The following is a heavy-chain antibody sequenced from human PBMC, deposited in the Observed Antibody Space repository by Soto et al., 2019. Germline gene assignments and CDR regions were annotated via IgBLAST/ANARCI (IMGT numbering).Heavy chain of an antibody. CDR1: GFTVSSYY. Sequence: GGSLRLSCAGSGFTVSSYYMTWVRQAPGKGLEWVSVIYSGGDTYYADSVKGRFTISRDNSKNTLYLQMNSLRAEDTAVYYCANQGGRMTTVSSGYWGQGTLVTVSS. V-gene: IGHV3-53*01. CDR3: ANQGGRMTTVSSGY. J-gene: IGHJ4*02. D-gene: IGHD4-17*01. CDR2: IYSGGDT.